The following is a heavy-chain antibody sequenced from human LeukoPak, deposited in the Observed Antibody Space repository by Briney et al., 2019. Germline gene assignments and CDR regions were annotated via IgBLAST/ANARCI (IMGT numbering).Heavy chain of an antibody. CDR2: FDPEDGET. V-gene: IGHV1-24*01. D-gene: IGHD1-26*01. Sequence: ASVKVSCKVSGYTLTELSMHWVRQAPGKGLEWMGGFDPEDGETIYAQKFQGRVTMTEDTSTDTAYMELSSLRSEDTAVYYCARVDRKVGNTTLFYYFDHWGQGTLVTVSS. J-gene: IGHJ4*02. CDR1: GYTLTELS. CDR3: ARVDRKVGNTTLFYYFDH.